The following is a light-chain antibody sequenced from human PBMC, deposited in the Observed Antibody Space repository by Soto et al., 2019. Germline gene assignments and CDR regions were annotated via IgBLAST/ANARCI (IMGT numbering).Light chain of an antibody. V-gene: IGLV2-14*01. CDR2: EVN. CDR3: FSFTTTRTQG. CDR1: RSDIGAYDY. Sequence: HSGLTQPASLSGSPGQAITIFCTGTRSDIGAYDYVSWFQQHPGKAPKLMISEVNNRPSGVSNRFSGSKSGNTAYLTISGLQVEDEAEYFCFSFTTTRTQGFGTGTKVTVL. J-gene: IGLJ1*01.